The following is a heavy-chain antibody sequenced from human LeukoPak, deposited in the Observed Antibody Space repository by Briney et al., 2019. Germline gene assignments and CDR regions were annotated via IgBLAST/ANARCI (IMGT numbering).Heavy chain of an antibody. CDR1: GFTFSSYS. V-gene: IGHV3-21*01. J-gene: IGHJ2*01. CDR2: ISSSSSYI. Sequence: PGGSLRLSCAASGFTFSSYSMNWVRQAPGKGLEWVSYISSSSSYIYHADSVKGRFTISRDNAKNSLYLQMNSLRAEDTAVYYCARDPGNWYFDLWGRGTLVTVSS. CDR3: ARDPGNWYFDL. D-gene: IGHD3-10*01.